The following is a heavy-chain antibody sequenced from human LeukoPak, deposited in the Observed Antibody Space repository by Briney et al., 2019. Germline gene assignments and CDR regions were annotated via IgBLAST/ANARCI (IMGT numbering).Heavy chain of an antibody. CDR3: ARGDGGYDILTGYYLGWFDP. CDR1: GGSISSGGYY. J-gene: IGHJ5*02. D-gene: IGHD3-9*01. CDR2: IYYSGST. Sequence: SQTLSLTCTVSGGSISSGGYYWSWIRQHPGKGLEWIGYIYYSGSTYYNPSLKSRVTISVDTSKNQSSLKLSSVTAADTAVYYCARGDGGYDILTGYYLGWFDPWGQGTLVTVSS. V-gene: IGHV4-31*03.